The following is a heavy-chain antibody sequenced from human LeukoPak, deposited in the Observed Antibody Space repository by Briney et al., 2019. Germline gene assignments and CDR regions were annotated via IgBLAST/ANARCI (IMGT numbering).Heavy chain of an antibody. D-gene: IGHD3-3*01. CDR3: ARSKTYYDFWSGPVDY. V-gene: IGHV3-21*01. J-gene: IGHJ4*02. CDR1: KFTFGAYS. Sequence: GGSLRLSCAASKFTFGAYSMNWVRQAPGKGLEWVSSISHSGTPTYYADSVRGRFTISRDNAKNTLYLQMNSLRAEDTAVYYCARSKTYYDFWSGPVDYWGQGTLVTVSS. CDR2: ISHSGTPT.